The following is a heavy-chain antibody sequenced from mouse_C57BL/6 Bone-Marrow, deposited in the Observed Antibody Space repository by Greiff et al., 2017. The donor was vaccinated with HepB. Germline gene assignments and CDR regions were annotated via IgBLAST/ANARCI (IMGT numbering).Heavy chain of an antibody. CDR1: GFTFSDYY. J-gene: IGHJ3*01. Sequence: EVMLVESGGGLVQPGGSLKLSCAASGFTFSDYYMYWVRQTPEKRLEWVAYISNGGGSTYYPDTVKGRFTISRDNAKNTLYLRMSRLKSEDTAMYYCARTYYGNSAWFAYWGQGTLVTVSA. V-gene: IGHV5-12*01. CDR2: ISNGGGST. D-gene: IGHD2-10*01. CDR3: ARTYYGNSAWFAY.